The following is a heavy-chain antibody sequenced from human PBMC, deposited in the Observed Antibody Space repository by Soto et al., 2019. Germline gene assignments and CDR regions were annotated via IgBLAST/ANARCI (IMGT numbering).Heavy chain of an antibody. CDR3: ARGTGRAVAGMQLGY. J-gene: IGHJ4*02. D-gene: IGHD6-19*01. V-gene: IGHV1-2*02. CDR2: INPNSGGT. CDR1: GYTFTGYY. Sequence: GASVKVSCKASGYTFTGYYMHWVRQAPGQGLEWMGWINPNSGGTNYAQKFQGRVTMTRDTSISTAYMELSRLRSDDTAVYYCARGTGRAVAGMQLGYWGQGTLVTVSS.